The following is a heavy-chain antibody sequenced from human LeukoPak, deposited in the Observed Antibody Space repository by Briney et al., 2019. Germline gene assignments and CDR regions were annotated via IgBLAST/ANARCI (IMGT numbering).Heavy chain of an antibody. Sequence: GGSLRLSCAASGFTFSSYSLNWVRQAPGKGLEWISYISTAGTTVYYADSVKGRFTISRDNAKNSLYLQMNSLRAEDTAVYYCARAPSPLAVAGTDYWGQGILVTVSS. CDR3: ARAPSPLAVAGTDY. D-gene: IGHD6-19*01. J-gene: IGHJ4*02. CDR1: GFTFSSYS. CDR2: ISTAGTTV. V-gene: IGHV3-48*04.